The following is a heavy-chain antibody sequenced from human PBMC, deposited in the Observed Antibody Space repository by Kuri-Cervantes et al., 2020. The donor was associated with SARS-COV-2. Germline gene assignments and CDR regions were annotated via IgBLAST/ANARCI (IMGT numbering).Heavy chain of an antibody. Sequence: GESLKISCAASGFTFSGYAMSWVRQAPGKGLEWVSAISDSGGSTYYADSVKGRFTISRDNSKNTLYLQMNTLRAEDTAVYYCAKDNSENGRGYWYFDLWGLGTLVTVSS. J-gene: IGHJ2*01. CDR2: ISDSGGST. CDR3: AKDNSENGRGYWYFDL. CDR1: GFTFSGYA. D-gene: IGHD1-1*01. V-gene: IGHV3-23*01.